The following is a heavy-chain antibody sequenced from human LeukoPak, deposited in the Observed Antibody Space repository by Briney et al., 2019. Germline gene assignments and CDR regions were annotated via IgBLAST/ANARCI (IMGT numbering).Heavy chain of an antibody. CDR1: GFTFSSHP. Sequence: GGSLRLSCAASGFTFSSHPMSWVRQAPGKGLEWVSLITGSVGNTYYADSVKGRFTISRDNSKNTLYLQMNSLRAEDTAVYYCAKGGKWDVTPFDYWGRGTLVTVSS. CDR2: ITGSVGNT. J-gene: IGHJ4*02. D-gene: IGHD1-26*01. CDR3: AKGGKWDVTPFDY. V-gene: IGHV3-23*01.